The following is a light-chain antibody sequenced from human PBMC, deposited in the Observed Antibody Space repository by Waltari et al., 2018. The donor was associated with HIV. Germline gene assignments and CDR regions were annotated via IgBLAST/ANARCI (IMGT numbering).Light chain of an antibody. CDR3: LQYDKLPYV. CDR1: QNIENN. V-gene: IGKV1-33*01. Sequence: DLQMTQSPSSVSASAGDRVTITCQARQNIENNLNWYQQKPGKVPQLVVYDGVKLEEGAPLRFGAPGSGSEYTLTIVNLQPEDIGTYFCLQYDKLPYVFGQGTKVEV. CDR2: DGV. J-gene: IGKJ2*01.